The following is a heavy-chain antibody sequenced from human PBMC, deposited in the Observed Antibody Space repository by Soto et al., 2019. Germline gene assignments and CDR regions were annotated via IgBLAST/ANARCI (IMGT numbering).Heavy chain of an antibody. CDR3: ARMSRTVNY. Sequence: PSETLSLTCTVSGGAITSSPYYWSWIRQSPGRGLEYIGYTYDDGRATYNPSLQSRVTISVDKSTSKFSLSVTSVAAADTAVYFCARMSRTVNYWGQGTPVTVSS. CDR1: GGAITSSPYY. CDR2: TYDDGRA. J-gene: IGHJ4*02. D-gene: IGHD4-17*01. V-gene: IGHV4-61*05.